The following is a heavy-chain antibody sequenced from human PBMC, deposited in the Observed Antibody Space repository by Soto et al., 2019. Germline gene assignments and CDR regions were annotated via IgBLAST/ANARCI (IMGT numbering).Heavy chain of an antibody. J-gene: IGHJ6*02. V-gene: IGHV3-11*01. CDR1: GFTFSDYY. Sequence: QVQLVESGGGLVKPGGSLRLSCAASGFTFSDYYMSWIRQAPGKGLEWLSYISNSGSSIYYADSVKGRFTVSRDNSKNSLFLQLNSLRAEYTAVYYCARVGGLVAVAAPHGMDVWGQGTTVTVSS. D-gene: IGHD2-15*01. CDR2: ISNSGSSI. CDR3: ARVGGLVAVAAPHGMDV.